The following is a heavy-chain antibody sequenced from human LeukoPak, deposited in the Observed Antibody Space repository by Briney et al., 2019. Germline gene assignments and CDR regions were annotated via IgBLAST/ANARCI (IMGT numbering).Heavy chain of an antibody. CDR2: INPNSGGT. D-gene: IGHD3-22*01. V-gene: IGHV1-2*06. J-gene: IGHJ4*02. CDR1: RYTFTGYY. Sequence: ASVKVSCKASRYTFTGYYMHWVRQAPGQGLEWMGRINPNSGGTNYAQKFQGRVTMTRDTSISTAYMELSRLRSDDTAVYYCAREFDYYDSSGPGRDYWGQGTLVTVSS. CDR3: AREFDYYDSSGPGRDY.